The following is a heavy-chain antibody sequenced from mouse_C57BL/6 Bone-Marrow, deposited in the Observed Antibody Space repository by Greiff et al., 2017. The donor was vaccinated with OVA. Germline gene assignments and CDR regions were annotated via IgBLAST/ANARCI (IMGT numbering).Heavy chain of an antibody. J-gene: IGHJ2*01. CDR2: IYPRSGNT. CDR1: GYTFTSYG. CDR3: ARRGSGLYYFDY. D-gene: IGHD3-2*02. Sequence: QVQLQQSGAELARPGASVKLSCKASGYTFTSYGISWVKQRTGQGLEWIGEIYPRSGNTYYNEKFKGKATLTADKSSSTAYMELRSLTSEDSAVYFCARRGSGLYYFDYWGQGTTLTVSS. V-gene: IGHV1-81*01.